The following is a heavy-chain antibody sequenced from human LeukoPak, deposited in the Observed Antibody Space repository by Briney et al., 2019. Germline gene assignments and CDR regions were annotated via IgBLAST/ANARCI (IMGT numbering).Heavy chain of an antibody. CDR1: GGSISSGSYY. D-gene: IGHD3-10*01. V-gene: IGHV4-39*07. CDR2: IHHSGST. CDR3: ARDTRMVRGVITRGGWFDP. Sequence: SQTLSLTCTVSGGSISSGSYYWGWIRQPPGRGLEWIGSIHHSGSTYYNPSLKSRVTISVDTSKNQFSLKLSSGTAADTAVYYCARDTRMVRGVITRGGWFDPWGQGTLVTVSS. J-gene: IGHJ5*02.